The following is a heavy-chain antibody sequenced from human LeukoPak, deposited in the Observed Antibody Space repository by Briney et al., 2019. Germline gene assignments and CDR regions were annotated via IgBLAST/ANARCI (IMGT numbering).Heavy chain of an antibody. Sequence: PGESLRLSCAASGFTFSSHSMNWVRQAPGKGLEWISYISSASNTIYYADSVKGRFTIPRDNAKNSVYLQMNSLRAEDTAMYYCARDGWFGDYNWFDPWGQGTLVTVSS. CDR1: GFTFSSHS. CDR3: ARDGWFGDYNWFDP. J-gene: IGHJ5*02. D-gene: IGHD3-10*01. V-gene: IGHV3-48*01. CDR2: ISSASNTI.